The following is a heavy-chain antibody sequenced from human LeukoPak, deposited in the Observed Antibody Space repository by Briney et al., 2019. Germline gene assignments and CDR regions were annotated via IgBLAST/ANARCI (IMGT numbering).Heavy chain of an antibody. Sequence: QPGGSLRLSCAASGFTFSSYAMSWVRQAPGKGLQWVSTISGSGSSTYYADSVKGRFTFSRDNSKNTLYLQMNSLRTEDTAVFYCVSPERMTIFGVPRPFGYWGQGTLVTVSS. CDR2: ISGSGSST. CDR1: GFTFSSYA. D-gene: IGHD3-3*01. V-gene: IGHV3-23*01. CDR3: VSPERMTIFGVPRPFGY. J-gene: IGHJ4*02.